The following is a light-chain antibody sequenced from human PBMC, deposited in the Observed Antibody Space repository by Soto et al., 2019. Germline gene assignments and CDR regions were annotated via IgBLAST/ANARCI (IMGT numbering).Light chain of an antibody. CDR2: GNS. Sequence: QLVLTQPPSVSGAPGQRVTISCTGSSSNIGAGYDVHWYQQLPGTAPKLLIYGNSNRPSGVPDRFSGSKSGTSASLAITGLQAEDEVDYYCQSYDSSLSALFGGGTKVTVL. V-gene: IGLV1-40*01. CDR1: SSNIGAGYD. J-gene: IGLJ3*02. CDR3: QSYDSSLSAL.